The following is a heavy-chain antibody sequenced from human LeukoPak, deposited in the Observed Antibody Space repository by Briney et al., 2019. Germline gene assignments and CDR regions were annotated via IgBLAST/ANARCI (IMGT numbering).Heavy chain of an antibody. J-gene: IGHJ4*02. CDR2: INSDGSST. D-gene: IGHD3-16*02. Sequence: GGSLRLSYAASGFTFSSYWMHWVRQAPGKGLVWVSRINSDGSSTSYADSVKGRFTISRDNAKNTLYLQMNSLRAEDTAVYYCARVPRYDYVWGSYRGGTAYYFDYWGQGTLVTVSS. V-gene: IGHV3-74*01. CDR1: GFTFSSYW. CDR3: ARVPRYDYVWGSYRGGTAYYFDY.